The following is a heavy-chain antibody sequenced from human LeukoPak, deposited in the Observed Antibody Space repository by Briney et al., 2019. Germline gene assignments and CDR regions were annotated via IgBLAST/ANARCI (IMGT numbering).Heavy chain of an antibody. Sequence: ASVKVSCKVSGYNFTELSMHWVRQGLEKGLEWMGGYDPEDGKTIYAQKFQGRVTMTEDTSTYTAHMELTSLKYEDTAVYYCTMGDYYFDYWGQGTLVTVSS. CDR2: YDPEDGKT. CDR1: GYNFTELS. V-gene: IGHV1-24*01. D-gene: IGHD3-16*01. J-gene: IGHJ4*02. CDR3: TMGDYYFDY.